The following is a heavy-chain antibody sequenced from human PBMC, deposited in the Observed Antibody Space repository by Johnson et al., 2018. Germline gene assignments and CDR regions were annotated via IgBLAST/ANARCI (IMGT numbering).Heavy chain of an antibody. J-gene: IGHJ6*03. V-gene: IGHV3-23*01. D-gene: IGHD3-16*01. CDR1: GLPSA. CDR3: AKDGGVAVALRYTDV. CDR2: INGRSDGT. Sequence: VQLQESGGGLVQPGGSLRLSCATSGLPSAMSWVRQTAGKGLEWVSAINGRSDGTYYADSVKGRFTISRDRSTNTFYLQMNSLRVEDTAVYYWAKDGGVAVALRYTDVWGRGTAVTVSS.